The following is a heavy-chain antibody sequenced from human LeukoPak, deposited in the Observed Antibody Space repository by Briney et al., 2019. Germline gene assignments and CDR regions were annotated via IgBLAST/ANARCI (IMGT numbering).Heavy chain of an antibody. J-gene: IGHJ4*02. V-gene: IGHV3-30*02. CDR1: GFSFSSYG. CDR3: ARILDSAWGELGY. D-gene: IGHD6-19*01. Sequence: GGALRLSCAGSGFSFSSYGMHWVRQAPGKGLEGMAFIRSDGSNKYYADSVKGRFTISRENSKNTLYLQMNSLRAEDTAVYYCARILDSAWGELGYWGQGTLVTVSS. CDR2: IRSDGSNK.